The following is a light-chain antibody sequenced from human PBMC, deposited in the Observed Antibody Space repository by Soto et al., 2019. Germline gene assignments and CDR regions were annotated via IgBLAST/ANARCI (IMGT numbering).Light chain of an antibody. V-gene: IGKV1D-12*01. CDR2: AAS. CDR3: QQTMTFPFT. CDR1: QPINSW. Sequence: DIQMTQSPSSVSASVGDRVTITCRASQPINSWLDWYQQKLGKAPKLLIYAASSLQSGVPSRFSGTASGTDFTLTINSLQPEDFATYYCQQTMTFPFTFGGGTKVEIK. J-gene: IGKJ4*01.